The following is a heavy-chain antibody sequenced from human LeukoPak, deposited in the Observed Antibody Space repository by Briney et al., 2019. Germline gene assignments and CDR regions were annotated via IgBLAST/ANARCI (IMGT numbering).Heavy chain of an antibody. CDR1: GYTFTVYY. D-gene: IGHD3-9*01. CDR3: ARSTGYLGNWFDR. Sequence: ASVPVSCQASGYTFTVYYMHWVRPAPGQGLGWMGWINPNSGGTNYAQKFQGRVTMTRDTSISTAYMELSRLRSDDTAVYYCARSTGYLGNWFDRWGQGTLVTVSS. J-gene: IGHJ5*02. CDR2: INPNSGGT. V-gene: IGHV1-2*02.